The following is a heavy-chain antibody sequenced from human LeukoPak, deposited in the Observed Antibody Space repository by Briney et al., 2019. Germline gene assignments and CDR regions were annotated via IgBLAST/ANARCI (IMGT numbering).Heavy chain of an antibody. CDR1: GFTFSSYA. CDR3: AKDSLRGYSYGSDFDY. J-gene: IGHJ4*02. D-gene: IGHD5-18*01. CDR2: ISGSGGST. Sequence: GGSLRLSCAASGFTFSSYAMSWVRQAPGKGLEWVSAISGSGGSTYYADSVKGRFTISRDNSKNTLYLQMNSLRAEDTAVYYCAKDSLRGYSYGSDFDYWGQGTLVTVSS. V-gene: IGHV3-23*01.